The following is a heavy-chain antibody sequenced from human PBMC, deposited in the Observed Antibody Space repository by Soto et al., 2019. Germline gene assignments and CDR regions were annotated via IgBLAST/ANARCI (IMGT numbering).Heavy chain of an antibody. CDR3: ARGGYGMDV. CDR2: INHSGST. V-gene: IGHV4-34*01. Sequence: PSETLSLTCAVYGGSFSGYYWSWIRQPPGKGLEWIGEINHSGSTNYNPSLKSRVTISVDMSKNQFSLNVSSVTAADTAIYYCARGGYGMDVWGLGTMVTVSS. J-gene: IGHJ6*02. CDR1: GGSFSGYY.